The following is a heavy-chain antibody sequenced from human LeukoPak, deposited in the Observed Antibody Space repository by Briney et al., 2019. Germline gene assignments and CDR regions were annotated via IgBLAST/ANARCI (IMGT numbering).Heavy chain of an antibody. Sequence: GGSLRLSCAASGFTFSSYAMSWVRQAPGKGLEWVSAISGSGGSTYYADSVKGRFTISRDNSKNTLYLQMNSLRAEDTAVYYCAKIDSSGYYYVGSFDYWGQGTLVTASS. CDR2: ISGSGGST. CDR3: AKIDSSGYYYVGSFDY. J-gene: IGHJ4*02. D-gene: IGHD3-22*01. V-gene: IGHV3-23*01. CDR1: GFTFSSYA.